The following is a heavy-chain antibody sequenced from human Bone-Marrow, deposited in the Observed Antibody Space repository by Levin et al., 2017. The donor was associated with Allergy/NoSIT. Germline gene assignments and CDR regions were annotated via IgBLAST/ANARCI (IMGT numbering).Heavy chain of an antibody. Sequence: PGGSLRLSCAASGFIFDDYALPWVRQVPGKGLEWVAVVYWNGVDRYYAESVKGRFTISRDNANNTLYLQMNSLRAEDTAIYYCARDAYCSGGKGPIEDWGQGTLVTVSP. D-gene: IGHD3-10*01. CDR1: GFIFDDYA. CDR3: ARDAYCSGGKGPIED. V-gene: IGHV3-20*04. CDR2: VYWNGVDR. J-gene: IGHJ1*01.